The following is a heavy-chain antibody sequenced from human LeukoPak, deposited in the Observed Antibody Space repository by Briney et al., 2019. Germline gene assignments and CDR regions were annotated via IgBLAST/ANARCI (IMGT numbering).Heavy chain of an antibody. D-gene: IGHD6-13*01. J-gene: IGHJ3*02. V-gene: IGHV4-59*01. CDR3: ASLYSSSWFDAFDI. CDR2: IYYSGST. CDR1: GGSISSYY. Sequence: SETLSLTCTVSGGSISSYYWSWIRQPPGKGLEWIGYIYYSGSTNYNPSLKSRVTISVDTSENQFSLKLSSVTAADTAVYYCASLYSSSWFDAFDIWGQGTMVTVSS.